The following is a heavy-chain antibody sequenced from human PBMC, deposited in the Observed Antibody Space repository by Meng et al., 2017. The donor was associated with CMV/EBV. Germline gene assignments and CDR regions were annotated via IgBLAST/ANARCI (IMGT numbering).Heavy chain of an antibody. Sequence: GSLRLSCAVYGGSFSGYYWSWIRQPPGKGLEWVGEINHSGSTNYNPSIESRVTIAVDTSKNQFSLKLSSVTAADTAVYYCARHVRQAQDIVVVPAAIGRYYFNYWGQGTLVTVSS. CDR3: ARHVRQAQDIVVVPAAIGRYYFNY. CDR1: GGSFSGYY. D-gene: IGHD2-2*02. V-gene: IGHV4-34*01. J-gene: IGHJ4*02. CDR2: INHSGST.